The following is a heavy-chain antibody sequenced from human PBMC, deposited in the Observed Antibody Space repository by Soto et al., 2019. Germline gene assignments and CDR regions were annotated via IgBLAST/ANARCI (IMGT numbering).Heavy chain of an antibody. CDR1: GGTFSSYT. Sequence: QVQLVQSGAEVKKPGSSVKVSCKASGGTFSSYTISWVRQAPGQGLEWMGRIIPILGLANYAQKFQGRVTITADKSTSTAYMELSSLRSEDTAVYYCARVGVYGDYDYWGQGTLVTVSS. D-gene: IGHD4-17*01. V-gene: IGHV1-69*02. CDR2: IIPILGLA. J-gene: IGHJ4*02. CDR3: ARVGVYGDYDY.